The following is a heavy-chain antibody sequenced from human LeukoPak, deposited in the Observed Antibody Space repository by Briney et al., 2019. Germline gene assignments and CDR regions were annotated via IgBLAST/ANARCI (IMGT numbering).Heavy chain of an antibody. J-gene: IGHJ4*02. Sequence: GRSLRPSCAASGFTFSSYAMSWVRQAPGKGLEWVSAISGSGGSTYYADSVKGRFTISRDNSKNTLYLQMNSLRAEDTAVYHCAKDLRTGLVVIGFDYWGQGTLVTVSS. D-gene: IGHD3-22*01. V-gene: IGHV3-23*01. CDR3: AKDLRTGLVVIGFDY. CDR2: ISGSGGST. CDR1: GFTFSSYA.